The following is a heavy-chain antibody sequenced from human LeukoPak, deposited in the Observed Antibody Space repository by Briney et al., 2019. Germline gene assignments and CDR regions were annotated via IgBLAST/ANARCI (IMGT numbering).Heavy chain of an antibody. CDR1: GGSITTYY. CDR2: INYSGST. V-gene: IGHV4-59*08. D-gene: IGHD7-27*01. J-gene: IGHJ4*02. Sequence: SEALSLTCSVSGGSITTYYWTWIRQPPGKGLEWIGYINYSGSTSHNPSLNSRLTMSLDTSKNQFSLKLNSVTAADTAIYYCARNRRSNWESLSFIDYWGQGTLVTVSS. CDR3: ARNRRSNWESLSFIDY.